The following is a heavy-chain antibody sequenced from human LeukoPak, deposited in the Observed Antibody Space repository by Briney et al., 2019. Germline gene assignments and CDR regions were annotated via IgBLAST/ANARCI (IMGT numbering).Heavy chain of an antibody. CDR1: GGSFSGYY. CDR2: INHSGST. D-gene: IGHD5-24*01. V-gene: IGHV4-34*01. CDR3: ARVNGDAHNKSDY. J-gene: IGHJ4*02. Sequence: SETLSLTCAVYGGSFSGYYWSWIRQPPGKGLEWIGEINHSGSTNYNPSLKSRVTISVDTPKNQFSLKLTSVTAADTAVYYCARVNGDAHNKSDYWGQGTLVTVSS.